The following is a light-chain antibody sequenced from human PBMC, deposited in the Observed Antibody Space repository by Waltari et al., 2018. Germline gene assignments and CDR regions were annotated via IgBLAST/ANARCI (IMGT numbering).Light chain of an antibody. J-gene: IGKJ1*01. V-gene: IGKV3-15*01. CDR3: QQYSNWPQT. Sequence: EIVLTQSPATLSLSPGERATLSCRASQSVSSSLAWYQQKPGQAPRLLIYGASSRATGIPDRFSGSGSGTDFTLNISSLEPEDFAVYYCQQYSNWPQTFGQGTKVEIK. CDR1: QSVSSS. CDR2: GAS.